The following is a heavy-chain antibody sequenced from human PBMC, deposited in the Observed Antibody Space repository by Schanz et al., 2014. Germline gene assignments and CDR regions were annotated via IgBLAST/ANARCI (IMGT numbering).Heavy chain of an antibody. CDR3: ARDLISSGWYG. D-gene: IGHD6-19*01. CDR1: GFTFITYT. J-gene: IGHJ4*02. CDR2: ISSSGTTI. Sequence: EVQLVESGGGVVQPGGSLRLSCATSGFTFITYTMNWVRQTPGKGLEWVSFISSSGTTIYYADSVKGRFTISRDNAKNSLYLQMNSLRVEDTAVYYCARDLISSGWYGWGQGTLXTVSS. V-gene: IGHV3-48*04.